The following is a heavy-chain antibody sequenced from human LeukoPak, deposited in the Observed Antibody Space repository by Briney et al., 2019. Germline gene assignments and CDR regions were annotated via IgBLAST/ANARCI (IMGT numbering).Heavy chain of an antibody. J-gene: IGHJ4*02. CDR3: ARTPIAAAGTIFDF. CDR2: ISAYNGNT. CDR1: GYTFTNYG. Sequence: ASVKVSFKASGYTFTNYGISWVRQAPGQGGEGMGWISAYNGNTNYAQKLQGRVTMTTDTSTSTAYMELRSLRSDDTAVYYCARTPIAAAGTIFDFWGQGTLVTVSS. D-gene: IGHD6-13*01. V-gene: IGHV1-18*04.